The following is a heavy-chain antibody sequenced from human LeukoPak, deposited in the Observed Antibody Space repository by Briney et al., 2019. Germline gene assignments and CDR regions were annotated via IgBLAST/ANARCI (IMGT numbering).Heavy chain of an antibody. CDR2: ISGSGGST. CDR1: RFTFSSYA. Sequence: GGSLRLSCEASRFTFSSYAMSWVRQAPGKGLEWVSAISGSGGSTYYADSVKGRFTISRDNSKNTLYLQMNSLRAEDTAVYYCAKGHRYGSGSYDHWGQGTLVTVSS. V-gene: IGHV3-23*01. D-gene: IGHD3-10*01. CDR3: AKGHRYGSGSYDH. J-gene: IGHJ4*02.